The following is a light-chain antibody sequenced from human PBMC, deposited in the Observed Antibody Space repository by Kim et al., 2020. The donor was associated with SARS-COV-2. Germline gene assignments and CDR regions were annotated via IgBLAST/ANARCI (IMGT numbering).Light chain of an antibody. CDR3: QQYETYART. CDR2: DVS. V-gene: IGKV1-5*01. Sequence: ASVGDRFTITCRASQNVNNWLAWYQQKSGKAPKLLIADVSTLESGVPSRFSGSGSGTEFTLTISSLQPDDFATYYCQQYETYARTFGQGTKVDIK. J-gene: IGKJ1*01. CDR1: QNVNNW.